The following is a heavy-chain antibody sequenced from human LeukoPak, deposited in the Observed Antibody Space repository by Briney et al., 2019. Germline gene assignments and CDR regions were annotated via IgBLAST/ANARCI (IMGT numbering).Heavy chain of an antibody. J-gene: IGHJ5*02. V-gene: IGHV1-69*13. CDR1: GGTFSSYA. CDR2: IIPIFGTA. Sequence: ASVKVSCTASGGTFSSYAISWVRQAPGRGLEWMGGIIPIFGTANYAQKFQGRVTITADESTSTAYMELSSLRSEDTAVYYCARDRADYAPASGWFDPWGQGTLVTVSS. D-gene: IGHD4-17*01. CDR3: ARDRADYAPASGWFDP.